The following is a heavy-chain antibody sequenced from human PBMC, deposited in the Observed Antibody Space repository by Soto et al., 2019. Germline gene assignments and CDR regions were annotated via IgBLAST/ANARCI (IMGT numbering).Heavy chain of an antibody. D-gene: IGHD6-13*01. V-gene: IGHV4-34*01. CDR3: ARGRKQQLVRRIGPYFDY. Sequence: QVQLQQWGAGLLKPSETLSLTCAVYGGSFSGYYWSWIRQPPGTGLEWFGEINHSGSTNYNPSLKSRVTMSVDTSKNQFSLKLSSVTAADTAVYYCARGRKQQLVRRIGPYFDYWGQGTLVTVSS. CDR1: GGSFSGYY. J-gene: IGHJ4*02. CDR2: INHSGST.